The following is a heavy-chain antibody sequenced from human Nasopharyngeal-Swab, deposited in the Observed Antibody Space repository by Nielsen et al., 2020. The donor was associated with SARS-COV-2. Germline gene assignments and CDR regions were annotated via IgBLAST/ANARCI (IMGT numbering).Heavy chain of an antibody. V-gene: IGHV1-69*13. J-gene: IGHJ3*02. CDR1: GGTFSSYA. CDR3: ASKSGYGSGRDDAFDI. D-gene: IGHD3-10*01. CDR2: IIPIFGTA. Sequence: SVKVSCKASGGTFSSYAISWVRQAPGQGLEWMGGIIPIFGTANYAQKFQGRVTITADESTSTAYVELSSLRSEDTAVYYCASKSGYGSGRDDAFDIWGQGTMVTVSS.